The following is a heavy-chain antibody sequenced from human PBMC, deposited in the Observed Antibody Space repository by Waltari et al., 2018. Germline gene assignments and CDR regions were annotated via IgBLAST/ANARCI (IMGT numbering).Heavy chain of an antibody. D-gene: IGHD3-22*01. CDR3: ARDFYFDNSGYYYGHNWFDT. J-gene: IGHJ5*02. CDR2: VYYTGST. Sequence: QVQLQESGPGLVKPSVTLSLTCTVSGGSLSAYYWSWIRQPPGKGLEWIGYVYYTGSTDYNPSLKSRVTISVDTWKKQFSLKMRSVTAADTAVYYCARDFYFDNSGYYYGHNWFDTWGQGTLVTVSS. CDR1: GGSLSAYY. V-gene: IGHV4-59*01.